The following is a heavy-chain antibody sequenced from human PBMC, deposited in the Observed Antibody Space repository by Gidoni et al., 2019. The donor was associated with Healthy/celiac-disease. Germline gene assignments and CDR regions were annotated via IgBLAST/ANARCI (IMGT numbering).Heavy chain of an antibody. CDR2: IIPIFGTA. Sequence: QVQLVQSGAEVKKPGSSVKVSCKASGGTFSSYAISWVRQAPGQGLEWMGGIIPIFGTANYAQKFQGRVTITADKSTSTAYMELSSLRSEDTAVYYCARVGLRVPAANRHNWFDPWGQGTLVTVSS. D-gene: IGHD2-2*01. CDR1: GGTFSSYA. V-gene: IGHV1-69*06. CDR3: ARVGLRVPAANRHNWFDP. J-gene: IGHJ5*02.